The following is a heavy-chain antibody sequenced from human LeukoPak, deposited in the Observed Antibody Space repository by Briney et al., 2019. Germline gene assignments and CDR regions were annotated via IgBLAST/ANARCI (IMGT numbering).Heavy chain of an antibody. V-gene: IGHV4-39*01. J-gene: IGHJ3*02. CDR3: ASSPLTGTTNDAFDI. CDR1: GGSISSSSYY. CDR2: IYYSGRT. Sequence: SETLSLTCTVSGGSISSSSYYWGWIRQPPGKGLEWIVSIYYSGRTYYNPSLKSRVTISVDTSKNQFSLKLSSVTAADTAVYYCASSPLTGTTNDAFDIWGQGTMVTVSS. D-gene: IGHD1-7*01.